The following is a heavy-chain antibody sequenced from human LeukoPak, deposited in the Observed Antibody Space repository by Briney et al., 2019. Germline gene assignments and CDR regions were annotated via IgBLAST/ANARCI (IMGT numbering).Heavy chain of an antibody. J-gene: IGHJ4*02. CDR1: GFTFRDYG. CDR3: ARDDILTGYTIDY. D-gene: IGHD3-9*01. CDR2: IWHDGSHR. Sequence: PGGYLRLSCAVSGFTFRDYGMHWVRRAPGKGLEWVALIWHDGSHRYYADSVKGRITISRDDSKNTLYLQMNSLRAEDTAMYYCARDDILTGYTIDYWGQGTLVTVSS. V-gene: IGHV3-33*01.